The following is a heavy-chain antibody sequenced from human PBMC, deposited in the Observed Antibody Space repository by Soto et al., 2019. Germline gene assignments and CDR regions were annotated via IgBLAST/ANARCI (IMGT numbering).Heavy chain of an antibody. CDR1: GGAFSDFG. CDR3: AKVRRWEDDFDY. D-gene: IGHD1-26*01. Sequence: PGGSLRVSCAAAGGAFSDFGMSWIRQTPGKGLQWVAIIQQDGSKKYYVDSVKGRFTISRDNAKNSLYLQMNSLRAEDTAVYYRAKVRRWEDDFDYSGQGALVTGSS. J-gene: IGHJ4*02. CDR2: IQQDGSKK. V-gene: IGHV3-7*02.